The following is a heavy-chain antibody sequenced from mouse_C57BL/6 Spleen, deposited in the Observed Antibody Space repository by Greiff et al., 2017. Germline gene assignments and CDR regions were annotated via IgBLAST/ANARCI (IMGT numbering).Heavy chain of an antibody. CDR1: GYTFTSYW. CDR3: ARMEEKGYYFDY. V-gene: IGHV1-59*01. CDR2: IDPSDSYT. J-gene: IGHJ2*01. Sequence: QVQLQQPGAELVRPGTSVKLSCKASGYTFTSYWMHWVKQRPGQGLEWIGVIDPSDSYTNYNQKFKGKATLTVDTSSSTAYMQLSSLTSEDSAVYYCARMEEKGYYFDYWGQGTTLTVSS.